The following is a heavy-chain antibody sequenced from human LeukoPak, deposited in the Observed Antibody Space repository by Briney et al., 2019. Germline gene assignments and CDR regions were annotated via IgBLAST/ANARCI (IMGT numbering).Heavy chain of an antibody. Sequence: GASVTVSCKASGYTFTGYGISWVRQAPGQGLEWMGWISAYNGNTNYAQKLQGRVTMTTDTSTSTAYMELRSPRSDDTAVYYCARPLRGGAFDAFDIWGQGTMVTVSS. J-gene: IGHJ3*02. CDR2: ISAYNGNT. D-gene: IGHD2-21*01. V-gene: IGHV1-18*01. CDR3: ARPLRGGAFDAFDI. CDR1: GYTFTGYG.